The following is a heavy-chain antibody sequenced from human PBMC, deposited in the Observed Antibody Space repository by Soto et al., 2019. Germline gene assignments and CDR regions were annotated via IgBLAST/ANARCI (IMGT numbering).Heavy chain of an antibody. CDR2: INPATGAA. D-gene: IGHD3-3*01. CDR1: GYPVTAYY. CDR3: ARGGGVGVAGSAAFDM. J-gene: IGHJ3*02. V-gene: IGHV1-2*02. Sequence: QLHLVQSGAVVKKPGASVTVSCSASGYPVTAYYMHWVRQAPGRGLEWMGGINPATGAAKYTQTFRCRVTMARDTATSTVFMELSGVTSEDTAVFYCARGGGVGVAGSAAFDMWGQGTVVTVSS.